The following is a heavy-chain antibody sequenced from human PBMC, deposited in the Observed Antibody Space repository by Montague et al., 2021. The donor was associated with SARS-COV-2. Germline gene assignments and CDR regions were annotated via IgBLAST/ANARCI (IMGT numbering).Heavy chain of an antibody. CDR3: ARVPYRLLFVPRYYGMDV. D-gene: IGHD2-2*01. CDR1: GGSLSGYY. Sequence: SETLSLTCAVYGGSLSGYYWSWIRQPPGEGLEWIAEISHSGSTSHNPPLKSRVTISVDTSKNQYSLKLSSATAADTAVYYCARVPYRLLFVPRYYGMDVWGQGTTVTVSS. CDR2: ISHSGST. J-gene: IGHJ6*02. V-gene: IGHV4-34*01.